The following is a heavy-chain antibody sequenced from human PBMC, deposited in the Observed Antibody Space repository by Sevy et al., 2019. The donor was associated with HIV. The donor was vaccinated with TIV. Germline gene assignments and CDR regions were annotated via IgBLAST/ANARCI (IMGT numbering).Heavy chain of an antibody. J-gene: IGHJ4*02. CDR1: GGSISSSSYF. V-gene: IGHV4-39*01. CDR2: IYYSGTT. CDR3: ARHGAWRFYFDY. D-gene: IGHD3-16*01. Sequence: SETLSLTCSVSGGSISSSSYFWGWIRQPPGKGLEWIATIYYSGTTYYNPSLKGRVTMSVDTSKNQFSLRLDYVTAADTAVYYCARHGAWRFYFDYWGQGTLVTVSS.